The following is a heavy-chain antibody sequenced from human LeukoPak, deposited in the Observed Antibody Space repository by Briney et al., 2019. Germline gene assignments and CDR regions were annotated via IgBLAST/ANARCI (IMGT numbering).Heavy chain of an antibody. D-gene: IGHD2-2*01. CDR2: IRYDGSNK. V-gene: IGHV3-30*02. Sequence: GSLRLFCAGSGFTLSSYGIHWVRQAPGKGPEWVAFIRYDGSNKYYADSVKGRFTISRDNSKNTLYLQMNSLRAEDTAVYYCAKDRIVVVPAAMGVLDYWGQGTLVTVSS. CDR3: AKDRIVVVPAAMGVLDY. CDR1: GFTLSSYG. J-gene: IGHJ4*02.